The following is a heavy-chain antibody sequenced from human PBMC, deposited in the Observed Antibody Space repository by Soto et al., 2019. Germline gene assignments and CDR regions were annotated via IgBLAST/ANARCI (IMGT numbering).Heavy chain of an antibody. Sequence: GSSLKLSCKSSGYTFTSYYIHWVRQAPGQGLEWMGIINPSGGSTSYAQKFQGRVTMTRDTSTSTVYMELSSLRSEDTAVYYCALNWFSFTRWYFDYWGQGTLVTVSS. J-gene: IGHJ4*02. CDR1: GYTFTSYY. D-gene: IGHD3-9*01. V-gene: IGHV1-46*03. CDR2: INPSGGST. CDR3: ALNWFSFTRWYFDY.